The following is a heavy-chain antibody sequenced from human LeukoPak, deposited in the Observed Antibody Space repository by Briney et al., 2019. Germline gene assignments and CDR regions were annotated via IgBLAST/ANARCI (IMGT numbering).Heavy chain of an antibody. CDR3: ARSSGWRDYFDY. D-gene: IGHD6-19*01. CDR1: GFTFRSYW. J-gene: IGHJ4*02. V-gene: IGHV3-7*03. Sequence: GGSLRLSCAAPGFTFRSYWMSWVRQAPGKGLEWVANIKQDGSEEYYVDSVKGRFTISRENAKKSLYLQMNSLRPEDTAVCYCARSSGWRDYFDYWGQGTLVTVSS. CDR2: IKQDGSEE.